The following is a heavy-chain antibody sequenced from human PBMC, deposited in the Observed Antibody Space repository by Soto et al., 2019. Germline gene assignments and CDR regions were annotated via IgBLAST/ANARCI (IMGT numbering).Heavy chain of an antibody. CDR2: INHSGSA. D-gene: IGHD1-26*01. Sequence: SETLSLTCDVYGGSFSDYIWTWIRQTPGKGLQWIGQINHSGSANYNPSLKSRVTISVHTSSSQFSLELSPVTAADTAVYYCARGLISGSHYSGGWYYFDSWGQGTQVTVSS. CDR3: ARGLISGSHYSGGWYYFDS. CDR1: GGSFSDYI. J-gene: IGHJ4*02. V-gene: IGHV4-34*01.